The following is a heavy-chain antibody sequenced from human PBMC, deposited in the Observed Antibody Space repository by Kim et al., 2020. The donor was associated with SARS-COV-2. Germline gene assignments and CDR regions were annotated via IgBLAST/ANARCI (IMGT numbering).Heavy chain of an antibody. D-gene: IGHD3-22*01. CDR3: ARDLKVLYYDSSGYSDY. Sequence: GGSLRLSCAASGFTFSSYSMNWVRQAPGKGLEWVSYISSSSSTIYYADSVKGRFTISRDNAKNSLYLQMNSLRDEDTAVYYCARDLKVLYYDSSGYSDYWGQGTLVTVSS. V-gene: IGHV3-48*02. CDR1: GFTFSSYS. CDR2: ISSSSSTI. J-gene: IGHJ4*02.